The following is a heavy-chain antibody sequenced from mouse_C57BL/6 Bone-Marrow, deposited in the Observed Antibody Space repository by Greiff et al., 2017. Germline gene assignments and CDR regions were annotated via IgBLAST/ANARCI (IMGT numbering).Heavy chain of an antibody. CDR1: GYTFTNYW. J-gene: IGHJ3*01. CDR2: IYPGGGYT. D-gene: IGHD2-2*01. Sequence: VQLQQSGAELVRPGTSVKMSCKASGYTFTNYWIGWAKQRPGHGLAWIGDIYPGGGYTNYNEKFKGKATLTADKSSSTAYMQFSSLTSEDSAIYYCALSTMVTGGFAYWGQGTLVTVSA. CDR3: ALSTMVTGGFAY. V-gene: IGHV1-63*01.